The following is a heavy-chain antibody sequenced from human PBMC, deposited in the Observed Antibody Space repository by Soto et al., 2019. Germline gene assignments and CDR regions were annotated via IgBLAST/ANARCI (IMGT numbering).Heavy chain of an antibody. Sequence: EVQLVESGGGLVQPGGSLRLSCAASGFSFSSHSMKWVRQAPGKGLEWVSYISSSGSTIYYADSVKGRFTIARDNAKNPPNLQKNGLRDDNTAVYDWASGRRYCGGTTGYFDYWGQGALVTVSS. CDR1: GFSFSSHS. J-gene: IGHJ4*02. CDR2: ISSSGSTI. V-gene: IGHV3-48*02. D-gene: IGHD2-21*01. CDR3: ASGRRYCGGTTGYFDY.